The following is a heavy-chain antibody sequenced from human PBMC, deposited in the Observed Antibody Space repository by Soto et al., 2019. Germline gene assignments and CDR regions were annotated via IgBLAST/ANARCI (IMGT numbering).Heavy chain of an antibody. Sequence: QVQLQQWGAGLLKPSETLSLTCAVYGGSFSGYYWSWIRQPPGKGLEWIGEINHSGSTNYNPSLKRRVTISVDTSKNQFSLKLSSVTAADTAVYYCASGDCSGGSCYSGFEYWGQGTLVTVSS. D-gene: IGHD2-15*01. CDR2: INHSGST. CDR3: ASGDCSGGSCYSGFEY. J-gene: IGHJ4*02. V-gene: IGHV4-34*01. CDR1: GGSFSGYY.